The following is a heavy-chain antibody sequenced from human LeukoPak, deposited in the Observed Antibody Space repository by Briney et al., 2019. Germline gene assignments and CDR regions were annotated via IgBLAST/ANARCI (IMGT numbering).Heavy chain of an antibody. V-gene: IGHV6-1*01. J-gene: IGHJ3*02. D-gene: IGHD1/OR15-1a*01. CDR1: GDSVSSNSAA. CDR3: ARRISATGAFDI. CDR2: TYYRTKWYN. Sequence: SQTLSLTCAISGDSVSSNSAAWNWISQSPSRGLECLGRTYYRTKWYNDYAASVKSRIAIHPDTSKKQFSLQLHAVTPEDTAVYYCARRISATGAFDIWGQGTMVTVSP.